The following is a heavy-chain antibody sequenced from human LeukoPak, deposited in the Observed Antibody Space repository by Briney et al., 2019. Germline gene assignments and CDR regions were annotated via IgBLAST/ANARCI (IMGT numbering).Heavy chain of an antibody. CDR2: VSGSGGRT. J-gene: IGHJ4*02. CDR1: GFTFSNYA. CDR3: AKGAQDFGDSTTDY. Sequence: QPGGSLRLSCAASGFTFSNYAMSWFRQAPGKGLEWVSVVSGSGGRTCYADSVKGRFTISRDNSKNTLFLQMNSLRVEDTAVYYCAKGAQDFGDSTTDYWGQGTLVTVSS. V-gene: IGHV3-23*01. D-gene: IGHD4-17*01.